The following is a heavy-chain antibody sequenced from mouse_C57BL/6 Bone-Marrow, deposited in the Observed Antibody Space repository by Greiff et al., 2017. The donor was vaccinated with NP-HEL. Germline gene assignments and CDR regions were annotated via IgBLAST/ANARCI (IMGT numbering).Heavy chain of an antibody. CDR3: AREDYDGYYFDY. D-gene: IGHD2-4*01. Sequence: VQLQQSGAELVKPGASVKMSCTASGYTFTTYHIEWMKQNHGKSLEWIGNFHPYNDDTKYNEKFKGKATLTVEKSSSTVYLELSRLTSDDSAVYYCAREDYDGYYFDYWGQGTTLTVSS. CDR1: GYTFTTYH. V-gene: IGHV1-47*01. J-gene: IGHJ2*01. CDR2: FHPYNDDT.